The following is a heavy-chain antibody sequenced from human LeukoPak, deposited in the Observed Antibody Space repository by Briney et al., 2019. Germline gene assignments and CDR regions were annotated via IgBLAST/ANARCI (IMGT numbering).Heavy chain of an antibody. CDR1: GFAFSSYG. CDR3: AKDVGRSSSWLDY. D-gene: IGHD6-13*01. V-gene: IGHV3-30*18. CDR2: ISYDGSNK. Sequence: PGGSLRLSCAASGFAFSSYGMHWVRQAPGKGLEWVAVISYDGSNKYYADSVKGRFTISGDNSKKTLYLQMNSLRAEDTAVYYCAKDVGRSSSWLDYWGQGTLVTVSS. J-gene: IGHJ4*02.